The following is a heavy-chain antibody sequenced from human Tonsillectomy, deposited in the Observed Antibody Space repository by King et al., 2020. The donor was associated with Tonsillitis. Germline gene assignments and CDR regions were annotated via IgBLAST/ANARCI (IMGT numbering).Heavy chain of an antibody. Sequence: VQLQESGPGLVKPSETLSLTCTVSGGSISSYYWNWIRQPPGKGLEWIGYIHNTGSTNYNPSLKSRVTISIDTSKKQFSLKLSSVTAADTAVYYCARPHRWSHWYVDLWGRGTLVTVSS. CDR3: ARPHRWSHWYVDL. CDR1: GGSISSYY. CDR2: IHNTGST. V-gene: IGHV4-59*08. J-gene: IGHJ2*01. D-gene: IGHD1-26*01.